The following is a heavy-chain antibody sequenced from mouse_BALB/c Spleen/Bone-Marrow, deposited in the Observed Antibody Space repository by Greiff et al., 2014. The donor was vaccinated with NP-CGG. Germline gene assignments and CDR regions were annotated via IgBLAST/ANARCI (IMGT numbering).Heavy chain of an antibody. J-gene: IGHJ4*01. CDR2: IYSGXXXX. CDR3: ASPYGNDDAMDY. V-gene: IGHV1-87*01. D-gene: IGHD2-2*01. Sequence: VQLQQSGAELARPGDTVSLTCKASGYTLTSYWMQWVQQRPGKGLEWIGAIYSGXXXXXXXXXXXXXXXXXXNXSSNTVYMQLSSLTSEDSVVYFGASPYGNDDAMDYWGQGTSVTVSA. CDR1: GYTLTSYW.